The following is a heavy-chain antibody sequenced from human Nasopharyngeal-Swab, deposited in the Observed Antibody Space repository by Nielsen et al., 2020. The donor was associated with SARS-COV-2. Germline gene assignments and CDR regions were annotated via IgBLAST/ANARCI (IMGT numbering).Heavy chain of an antibody. CDR2: INSDGSRT. V-gene: IGHV3-74*01. D-gene: IGHD3-3*01. CDR1: GFTFSSYW. J-gene: IGHJ6*02. Sequence: GESLKISCAASGFTFSSYWMHWVRQAPGKGLVWVSRINSDGSRTSYADSVKGRFTISRDNAKNTLYLQMNSLRAEDTAVYYCARGTVFGVANGMDVWGQGTTVTVSS. CDR3: ARGTVFGVANGMDV.